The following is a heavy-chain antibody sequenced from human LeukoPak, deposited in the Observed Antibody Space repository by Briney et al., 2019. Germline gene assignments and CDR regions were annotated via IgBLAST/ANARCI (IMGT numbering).Heavy chain of an antibody. CDR3: ARHPIRYIVATNFDY. Sequence: SETLSLTCTVSGGSISSSSYCWGWIRQPPGKGLEWIGSIYYSGSTYYNPSLKSRVTISVDTPKNQFSLKLSSVTAADTAVYYCARHPIRYIVATNFDYWGQGTLVTVSS. CDR2: IYYSGST. D-gene: IGHD5-12*01. J-gene: IGHJ4*02. CDR1: GGSISSSSYC. V-gene: IGHV4-39*01.